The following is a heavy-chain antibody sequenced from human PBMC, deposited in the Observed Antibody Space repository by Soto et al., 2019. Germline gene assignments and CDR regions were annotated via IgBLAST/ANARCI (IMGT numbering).Heavy chain of an antibody. J-gene: IGHJ5*02. CDR2: ISAYNGNT. V-gene: IGHV1-18*01. CDR1: GYTFTSYG. D-gene: IGHD3-3*01. Sequence: ASVKVSCKASGYTFTSYGISWVRQAPGQGLEWMGWISAYNGNTNYAQKLQGRVTMTTDTSTSTAYMELRSLRSDDTAVYYCARDFGAYYDFWSGYYWFDPWGQGTPVTVSS. CDR3: ARDFGAYYDFWSGYYWFDP.